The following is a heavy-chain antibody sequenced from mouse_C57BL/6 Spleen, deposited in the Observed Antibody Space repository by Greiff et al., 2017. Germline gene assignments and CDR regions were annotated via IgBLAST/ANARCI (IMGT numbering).Heavy chain of an antibody. CDR3: ARRGESLDY. CDR2: IYPGSGST. CDR1: GYTFTSYW. V-gene: IGHV1-55*01. J-gene: IGHJ2*01. Sequence: QVQLKEPGAELVKPGASVKMSCKASGYTFTSYWITWVKQRPGQGLEWIGDIYPGSGSTNYNEKFKSKATLTVDTSSSTAYMQLSSLTSEDSAVYYCARRGESLDYWGQGTTLTVSS.